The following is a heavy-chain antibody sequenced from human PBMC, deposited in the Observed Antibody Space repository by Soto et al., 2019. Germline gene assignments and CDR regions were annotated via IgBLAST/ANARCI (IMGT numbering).Heavy chain of an antibody. V-gene: IGHV3-23*01. D-gene: IGHD3-10*01. Sequence: GGSLRLSCAASGFTFSSYAMSWVRQAPGKGLEWVSAISGSGGSTYYADSVKGRFTISRDNSKNTLYLQMNSLRAEDTAVYYCAKQGTSNYYGSGSYYNSKYFDYWGQGTLVTVSS. CDR1: GFTFSSYA. CDR3: AKQGTSNYYGSGSYYNSKYFDY. CDR2: ISGSGGST. J-gene: IGHJ4*02.